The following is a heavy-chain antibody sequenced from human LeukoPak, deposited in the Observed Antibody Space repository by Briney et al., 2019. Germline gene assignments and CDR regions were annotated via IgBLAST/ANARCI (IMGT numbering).Heavy chain of an antibody. Sequence: ASVKVSCTASGYTFTGYYMHWVRQAPGQGLEWMGWINPNSGGTNYAQKFQGRVTMTRDTSISTAYMELSRLRSDDTAVYYCARGREGYSSGCSDYWGQGTLVTVSS. CDR3: ARGREGYSSGCSDY. CDR1: GYTFTGYY. V-gene: IGHV1-2*02. CDR2: INPNSGGT. D-gene: IGHD6-19*01. J-gene: IGHJ4*02.